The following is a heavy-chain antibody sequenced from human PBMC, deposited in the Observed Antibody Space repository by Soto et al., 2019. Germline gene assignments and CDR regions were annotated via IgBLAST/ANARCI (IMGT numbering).Heavy chain of an antibody. J-gene: IGHJ3*02. D-gene: IGHD6-6*01. CDR3: AAARPYAFDI. Sequence: PGGSLRLSCAASGFKFSSYGMHWVRQAPGKGLVWVSRINSDGSSTSYADSVKGRFTISRDNAKNTLYLQMNSLRAEDTAVYYCAAARPYAFDIWGQGTMVTVSS. CDR2: INSDGSST. V-gene: IGHV3-74*01. CDR1: GFKFSSYG.